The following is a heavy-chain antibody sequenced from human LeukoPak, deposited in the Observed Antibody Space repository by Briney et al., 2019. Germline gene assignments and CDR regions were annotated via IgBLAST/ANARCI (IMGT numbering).Heavy chain of an antibody. J-gene: IGHJ6*03. CDR2: IIPIFGTA. V-gene: IGHV1-69*05. D-gene: IGHD1-26*01. CDR3: ASGVVGANYYYYYYMDV. Sequence: ASVKVSCKASGGTFSSYAISWVRQAPGQGLEWMGGIIPIFGTANYAQKFQGRVTITTDESTSTACMELSSLRSEDTAVYYCASGVVGANYYYYYYMDVWGKGTTVTVSS. CDR1: GGTFSSYA.